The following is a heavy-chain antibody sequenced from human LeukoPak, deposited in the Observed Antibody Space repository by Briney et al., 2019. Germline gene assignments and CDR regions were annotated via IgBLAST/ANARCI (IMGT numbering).Heavy chain of an antibody. CDR2: ISGSGGST. D-gene: IGHD2-15*01. CDR1: GFTFSSYA. V-gene: IGHV3-23*01. CDR3: AKVGGRYCSGGSCYYFDY. Sequence: GWSLRLSCAASGFTFSSYAMSWVRQTPGKGLEWVSAISGSGGSTYYAAAVKGRFTISRDNSKNTLYLQMNSLGAEDTAVYYCAKVGGRYCSGGSCYYFDYWGQGTLVTVSS. J-gene: IGHJ4*02.